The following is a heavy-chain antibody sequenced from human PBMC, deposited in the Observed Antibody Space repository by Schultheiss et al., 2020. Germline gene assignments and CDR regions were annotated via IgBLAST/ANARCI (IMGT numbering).Heavy chain of an antibody. Sequence: SETLSLTCTVSGGSVSSGRHYWSWIRQPPGKGLEWIGHIYYTGTTNYNPSLKSRVAISVDTSMNQFSLELNSVTAADTAVYYCASDGGRRDFGRMDVWGQGTTVNVYS. D-gene: IGHD3/OR15-3a*01. J-gene: IGHJ6*02. CDR2: IYYTGTT. V-gene: IGHV4-61*01. CDR1: GGSVSSGRHY. CDR3: ASDGGRRDFGRMDV.